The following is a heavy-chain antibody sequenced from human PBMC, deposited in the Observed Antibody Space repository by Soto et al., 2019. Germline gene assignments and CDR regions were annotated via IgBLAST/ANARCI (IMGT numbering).Heavy chain of an antibody. CDR3: VRGDNWNDEASDY. D-gene: IGHD1-1*01. Sequence: QVQLVESGGGVVQPGRSLRLSCAASGFMFSNHGMHWVRQAPGKGLEWVAVIWSDGNNRYYADSVKGRFTISRDNSKNTLYLQMNSLRAEKTAVYYCVRGDNWNDEASDYWGQGTLVTVSS. J-gene: IGHJ4*02. CDR1: GFMFSNHG. V-gene: IGHV3-33*01. CDR2: IWSDGNNR.